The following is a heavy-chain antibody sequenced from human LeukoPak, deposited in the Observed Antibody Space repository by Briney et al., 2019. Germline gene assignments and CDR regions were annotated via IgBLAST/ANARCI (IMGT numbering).Heavy chain of an antibody. CDR2: ISGSGGST. V-gene: IGHV3-23*01. CDR3: AKDRSRSYSDGPNDAFDI. Sequence: GGSLRLSCAASGFTFSSYAMSWVRQAPGKGLEWVSAISGSGGSTYYADSVKGRFTISRDNSKNTLYLQMNSLRAEDTAVYYCAKDRSRSYSDGPNDAFDIWGQGTMVTVSS. CDR1: GFTFSSYA. D-gene: IGHD5-18*01. J-gene: IGHJ3*02.